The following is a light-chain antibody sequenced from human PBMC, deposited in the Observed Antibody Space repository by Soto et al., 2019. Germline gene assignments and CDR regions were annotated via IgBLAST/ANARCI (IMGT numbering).Light chain of an antibody. CDR2: DAS. CDR3: QQRSSWPHT. Sequence: EIVLTQSPATLSLSPGERATLSCRASQTVSSYLAWYQQRPGQAPRLLIYDASNRATGIPARFSGSGAGTDFTLTISSLETEDFAVYYCQQRSSWPHTFGQGTNLEIK. V-gene: IGKV3-11*01. J-gene: IGKJ2*01. CDR1: QTVSSY.